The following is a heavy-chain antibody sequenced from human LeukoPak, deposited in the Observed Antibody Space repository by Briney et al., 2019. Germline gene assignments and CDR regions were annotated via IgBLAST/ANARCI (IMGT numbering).Heavy chain of an antibody. J-gene: IGHJ5*02. CDR3: ARSVAAAGRGADWFDP. CDR2: IIPIFGTA. V-gene: IGHV1-69*05. Sequence: GASVKVSCKASGGAFSSYAISWVRQGPGQGLEWMGGIIPIFGTANYAQKFQGRVTITTDESTSTAYMELSSLRSEDTAVYYCARSVAAAGRGADWFDPWGQGTLVTVSS. CDR1: GGAFSSYA. D-gene: IGHD6-13*01.